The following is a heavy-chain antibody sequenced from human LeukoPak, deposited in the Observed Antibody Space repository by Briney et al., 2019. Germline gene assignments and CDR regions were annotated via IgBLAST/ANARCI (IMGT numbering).Heavy chain of an antibody. CDR2: INTDGSTT. V-gene: IGHV3-74*01. J-gene: IGHJ4*02. D-gene: IGHD6-13*01. Sequence: GGSLRLSCVDSEFTFSTYWFHWVRQAPGEGLVWVSRINTDGSTTDYADSVKGRFTISRDNAKNTLYLQVNSLRAEDTAVYYCARVAGYSSSWFHFDYWGQGTLVTVSS. CDR1: EFTFSTYW. CDR3: ARVAGYSSSWFHFDY.